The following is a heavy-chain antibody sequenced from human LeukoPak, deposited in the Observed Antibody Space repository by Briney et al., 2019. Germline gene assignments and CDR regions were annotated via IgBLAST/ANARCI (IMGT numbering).Heavy chain of an antibody. J-gene: IGHJ6*02. Sequence: GGSLRLSCAASGFTFSSYDMHWVRQATGKGLEWVSAIGTADDTYYPGSVKGRFTISRENAKNSLYLQMNSLRAGDTAVYYCARGKRSMIVVAGNGMDVWGQGTTVTVSS. D-gene: IGHD3-22*01. CDR3: ARGKRSMIVVAGNGMDV. CDR1: GFTFSSYD. CDR2: IGTADDT. V-gene: IGHV3-13*04.